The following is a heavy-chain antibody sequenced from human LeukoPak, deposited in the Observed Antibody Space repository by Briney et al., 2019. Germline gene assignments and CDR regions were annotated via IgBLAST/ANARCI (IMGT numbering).Heavy chain of an antibody. CDR1: GFTLSNYE. CDR2: ITKGGATV. V-gene: IGHV3-48*03. CDR3: ARLSVAATRRFDL. Sequence: PGGSLRLSCATFGFTLSNYEMNWVRLTPGKGLEWISYITKGGATVLYAESVKGRFTISRDNANNSLYLQMNSLRAEDTAFYFCARLSVAATRRFDLWGQGTLVTVSS. J-gene: IGHJ5*02. D-gene: IGHD6-19*01.